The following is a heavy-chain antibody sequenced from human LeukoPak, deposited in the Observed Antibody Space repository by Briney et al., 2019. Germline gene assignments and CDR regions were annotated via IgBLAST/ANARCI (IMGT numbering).Heavy chain of an antibody. J-gene: IGHJ4*02. CDR3: ARDNDSGYSYALDX. Sequence: SETLSLTCTVSGYSISSGYYWGWIRQPPGKGLEWIGSIYHSGSTYYNPSLKSRVTISVDTSKNQFSLKLSSVTAADTAVYYCARDNDSGYSYALDXXGQGXLVTV. D-gene: IGHD5-18*01. CDR1: GYSISSGYY. V-gene: IGHV4-38-2*02. CDR2: IYHSGST.